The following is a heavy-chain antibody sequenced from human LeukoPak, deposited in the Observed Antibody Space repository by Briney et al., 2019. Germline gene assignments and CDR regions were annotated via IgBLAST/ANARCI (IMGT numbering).Heavy chain of an antibody. CDR1: GGSFSGYY. V-gene: IGHV4-34*01. CDR2: INHSGST. Sequence: PSETLSLTCAVYGGSFSGYYWSWIRQPPGKGLEWIGEINHSGSTNYNPSLKSRVTISVDTSKNQFSLKLSSVTAADTAVYYCARGPPSLYGGNSGSASRTRKYEYFQHWGQGTLVTVSS. CDR3: ARGPPSLYGGNSGSASRTRKYEYFQH. J-gene: IGHJ1*01. D-gene: IGHD4-23*01.